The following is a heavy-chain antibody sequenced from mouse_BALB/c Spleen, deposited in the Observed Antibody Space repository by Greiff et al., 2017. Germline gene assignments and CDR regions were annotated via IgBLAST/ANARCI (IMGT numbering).Heavy chain of an antibody. CDR3: ARGFRFAY. V-gene: IGHV3-2*02. Sequence: EVQLQESGPGLVKPSQSLSLTCTVTGYSITSDYAWNWIRQFPGNKLEWMGYISYSGSTSYNPSLKSRISITRDTSKNQFFLQLNSVTTEDTATYYCARGFRFAYWGQGTLVTVSA. CDR1: GYSITSDYA. CDR2: ISYSGST. J-gene: IGHJ3*01.